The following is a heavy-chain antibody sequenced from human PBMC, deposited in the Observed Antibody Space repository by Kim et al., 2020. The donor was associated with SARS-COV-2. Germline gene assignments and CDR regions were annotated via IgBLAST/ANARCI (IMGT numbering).Heavy chain of an antibody. D-gene: IGHD3-22*01. Sequence: RFTISRDNAKNSLYLQMNSLRAEDTAVYYCARSHYYDSSGYYYESDWFDPWGQGTLVTVSS. CDR3: ARSHYYDSSGYYYESDWFDP. J-gene: IGHJ5*02. V-gene: IGHV3-11*04.